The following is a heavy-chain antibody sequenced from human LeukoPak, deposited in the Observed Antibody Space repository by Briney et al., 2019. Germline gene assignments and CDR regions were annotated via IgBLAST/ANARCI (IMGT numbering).Heavy chain of an antibody. D-gene: IGHD6-6*01. CDR3: ARHRLEGRIAARHPLDY. V-gene: IGHV5-51*01. Sequence: GESLKISCKDSGYSFTSYWIGWVRQMPGKGLEWMGIIYPGDSDTRYSPSFQGQVTISADKSISTAYLQWSSLKASDTAMYYCARHRLEGRIAARHPLDYWGQGTLVTVSS. J-gene: IGHJ4*02. CDR2: IYPGDSDT. CDR1: GYSFTSYW.